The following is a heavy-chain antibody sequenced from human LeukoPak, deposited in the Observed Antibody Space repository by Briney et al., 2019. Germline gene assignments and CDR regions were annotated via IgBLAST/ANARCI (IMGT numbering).Heavy chain of an antibody. CDR2: INWNSGST. Sequence: GESLRLSCAASGFTFDEYGMSLVRQAPGKGLEWVSGINWNSGSTGYADSVKGRFTISRDNAKNSLYLQMNSLRAEDTALYYCARDKDGSGSYYMSGFDYWGQGTLVTVSS. V-gene: IGHV3-20*04. D-gene: IGHD3-10*01. CDR3: ARDKDGSGSYYMSGFDY. J-gene: IGHJ4*02. CDR1: GFTFDEYG.